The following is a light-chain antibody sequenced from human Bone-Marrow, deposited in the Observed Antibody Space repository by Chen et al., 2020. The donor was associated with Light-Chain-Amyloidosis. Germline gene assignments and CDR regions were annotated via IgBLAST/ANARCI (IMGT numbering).Light chain of an antibody. V-gene: IGLV3-21*02. CDR1: NIGSTS. CDR2: DDS. CDR3: QVWDRSSDRPV. Sequence: YVHTQPSSVEVAQGHTPTIACGGNNIGSTSVHWYQQTPGQAPLLVVYDDSDRPSGIPERLSGSNSGNTATLTISRVEAGDEADYYCQVWDRSSDRPVFGGGTKLTVL. J-gene: IGLJ3*02.